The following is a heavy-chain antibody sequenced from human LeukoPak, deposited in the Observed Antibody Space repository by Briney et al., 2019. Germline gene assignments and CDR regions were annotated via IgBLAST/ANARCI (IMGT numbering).Heavy chain of an antibody. CDR2: IIPIFGTA. CDR1: GGTFSSYA. Sequence: SVKVSCKASGGTFSSYAISWVRQAPGQGLEWMGGIIPIFGTANYAQKFQGRVTITADESTSTAYMELSSLRSEDTAVYYCARSQYSYGYGSGTLFDYWGQGTLVTVSS. V-gene: IGHV1-69*01. CDR3: ARSQYSYGYGSGTLFDY. J-gene: IGHJ4*02. D-gene: IGHD5-18*01.